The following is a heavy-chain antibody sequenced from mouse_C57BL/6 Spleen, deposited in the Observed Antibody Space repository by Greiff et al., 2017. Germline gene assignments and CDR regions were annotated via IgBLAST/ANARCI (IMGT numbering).Heavy chain of an antibody. CDR3: ASSKGY. J-gene: IGHJ2*01. Sequence: VQLQPSGAELARPGASVKLSCKASGYTFTSYGISWVKQRTGQGLEWIGEVYPRSGNTYYNEKFKGKATLTADKSSSTAYMELRSLTSEDSAVYFCASSKGYWGQGTTLTVSS. V-gene: IGHV1-81*01. CDR1: GYTFTSYG. CDR2: VYPRSGNT.